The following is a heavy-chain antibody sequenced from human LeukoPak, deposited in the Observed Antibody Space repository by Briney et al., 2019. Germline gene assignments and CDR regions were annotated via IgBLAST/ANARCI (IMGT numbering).Heavy chain of an antibody. CDR2: ISYDGSNK. V-gene: IGHV3-30*18. D-gene: IGHD6-19*01. Sequence: PGGSLRLSCAASGVTFSSYGMHWVRQAPGKGLEWVAVISYDGSNKYYADSVKGRFTISRDNSKNTLYLQMNSLRAEDTAVYYCAKDRGSGWLFDYWGQGTLVTVSS. CDR1: GVTFSSYG. J-gene: IGHJ4*02. CDR3: AKDRGSGWLFDY.